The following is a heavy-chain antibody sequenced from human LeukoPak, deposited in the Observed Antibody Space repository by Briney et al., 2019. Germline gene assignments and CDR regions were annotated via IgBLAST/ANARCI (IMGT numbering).Heavy chain of an antibody. CDR2: IYYSGST. CDR3: ARDLRIQPYYYMDV. J-gene: IGHJ6*03. D-gene: IGHD5-18*01. Sequence: SETLSLTCTVSGGSISSSSYYWGWIRQPPGKGLEWIGSIYYSGSTYYNPSLKSRVTISVDTSKNQFSLKLSSVTSADTAVYYCARDLRIQPYYYMDVWGKGTTVTISS. CDR1: GGSISSSSYY. V-gene: IGHV4-39*07.